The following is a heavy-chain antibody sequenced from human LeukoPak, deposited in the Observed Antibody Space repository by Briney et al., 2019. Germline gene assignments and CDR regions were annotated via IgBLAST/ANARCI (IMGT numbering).Heavy chain of an antibody. CDR2: IKQEGSEK. CDR1: GFTFSSYW. V-gene: IGHV3-7*01. CDR3: ARDQTSIYTSCESCYYYMDV. Sequence: PGGSLRLSCAASGFTFSSYWMSWVRQAPGKGLEWVANIKQEGSEKYYVDSVKGRFTISRDNAKNSLYLQMNSLRAEDTAVYYCARDQTSIYTSCESCYYYMDVWGKGTTVTVSS. D-gene: IGHD2-2*01. J-gene: IGHJ6*03.